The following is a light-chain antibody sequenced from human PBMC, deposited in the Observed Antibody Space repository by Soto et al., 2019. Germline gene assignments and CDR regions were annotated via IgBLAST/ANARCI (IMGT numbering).Light chain of an antibody. Sequence: QSALTQPASVSGSPGQSITISCTGTSSDVGGYNYVSWYQQHPGKAPKLMIYDVSNRPSGVSNRFSGSKSGNTASLTISGLQAEDEADYYCSSYTSLSTRVIFGGGTQLTVL. CDR1: SSDVGGYNY. CDR2: DVS. V-gene: IGLV2-14*01. CDR3: SSYTSLSTRVI. J-gene: IGLJ2*01.